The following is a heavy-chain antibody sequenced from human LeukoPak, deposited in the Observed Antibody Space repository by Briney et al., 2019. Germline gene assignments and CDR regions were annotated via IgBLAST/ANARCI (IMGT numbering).Heavy chain of an antibody. J-gene: IGHJ2*01. CDR2: INPSGGST. CDR1: GYTFTSYY. V-gene: IGHV1-46*01. CDR3: ARDRGSKRVAYCGGDCYIGYFDL. D-gene: IGHD2-21*02. Sequence: GASVKVSCKASGYTFTSYYMHWVRQAPGQGLEGMGIINPSGGSTSYAQKFQGRVTMTRDTSTRTVYMDLSSLRSEDTAVYYCARDRGSKRVAYCGGDCYIGYFDLWGRGTLVTVSS.